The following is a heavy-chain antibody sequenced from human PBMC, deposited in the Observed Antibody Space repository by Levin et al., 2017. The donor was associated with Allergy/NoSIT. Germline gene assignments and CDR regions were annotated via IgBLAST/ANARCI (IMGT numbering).Heavy chain of an antibody. D-gene: IGHD6-19*01. Sequence: GGSLRLSCTASGFTFSNFAMSWVRQAPGKGLEWVSTISVSGDTTHYADSVKGRFTISRDNSRNTLYLQMNSLRAEEKTVYYGAHRAWQRDQQWPEVLLDYWGQGTLVTVSS. V-gene: IGHV3-23*01. CDR2: ISVSGDTT. CDR1: GFTFSNFA. J-gene: IGHJ4*02. CDR3: AHRAWQRDQQWPEVLLDY.